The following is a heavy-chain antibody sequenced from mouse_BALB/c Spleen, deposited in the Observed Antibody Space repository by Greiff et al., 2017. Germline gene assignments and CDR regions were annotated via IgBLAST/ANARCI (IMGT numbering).Heavy chain of an antibody. CDR3: ASRYYGSTYWYFDV. CDR1: GFSLTSYG. CDR2: IWSGGST. Sequence: VMLVESGPGLMQPSQSLSITCTVSGFSLTSYGVHWVRQSPGKGLEWLGVIWSGGSTDYNAAFISRLSISKDNSKSQVFFKMNSLQANDTAIYYCASRYYGSTYWYFDVWGAGTTVTVSS. J-gene: IGHJ1*01. V-gene: IGHV2-2*02. D-gene: IGHD1-1*01.